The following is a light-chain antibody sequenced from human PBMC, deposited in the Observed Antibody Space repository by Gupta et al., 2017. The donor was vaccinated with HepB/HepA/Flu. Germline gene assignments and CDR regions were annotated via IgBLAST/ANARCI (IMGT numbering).Light chain of an antibody. J-gene: IGKJ4*01. V-gene: IGKV1-39*01. Sequence: IQTTHSPSSLAASVGDRVIIACRASESIRRYVNWYQQKPGKAPKLLIYTASTLESGVPSRFSGSGSGTDFTLTISRLQPEDFATYYCQQFDSKPLSFGRGTKVEIK. CDR1: ESIRRY. CDR2: TAS. CDR3: QQFDSKPLS.